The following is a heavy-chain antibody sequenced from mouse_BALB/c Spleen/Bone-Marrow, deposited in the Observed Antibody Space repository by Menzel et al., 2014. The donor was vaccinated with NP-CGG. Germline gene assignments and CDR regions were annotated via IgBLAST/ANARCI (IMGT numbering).Heavy chain of an antibody. CDR1: GYPFTDYI. V-gene: IGHV1S29*02. Sequence: VQLQQSGPELVKPGASVKISCKASGYPFTDYIMHWVRQSHGKSLEWIGYIYPHTSDTGYNQKFKSKATLTADISSSTAYMVLRSLTSEDSAVYYCVRAPPITSVVTRDYWGQGTTLTVSS. J-gene: IGHJ2*01. CDR2: IYPHTSDT. D-gene: IGHD1-1*01. CDR3: VRAPPITSVVTRDY.